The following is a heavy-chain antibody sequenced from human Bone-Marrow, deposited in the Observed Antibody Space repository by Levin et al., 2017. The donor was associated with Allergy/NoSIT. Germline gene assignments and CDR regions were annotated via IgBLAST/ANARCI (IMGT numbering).Heavy chain of an antibody. CDR1: GFTFSSYS. J-gene: IGHJ4*02. CDR3: ARDGSGTYYSDY. D-gene: IGHD3-10*01. Sequence: GGSLRLSCAASGFTFSSYSMNWVRQAPGKGLEWVSYISSSSDYIYYADSVKGRFTVSRDNAKNSLFLQMNSLRAEVTAVYYCARDGSGTYYSDYWGQGTLVTVSS. CDR2: ISSSSDYI. V-gene: IGHV3-21*01.